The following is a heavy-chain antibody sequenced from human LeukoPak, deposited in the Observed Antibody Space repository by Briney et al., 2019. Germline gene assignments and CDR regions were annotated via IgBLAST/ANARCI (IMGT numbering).Heavy chain of an antibody. CDR1: GGSISSDDYY. J-gene: IGHJ4*02. D-gene: IGHD3-10*01. CDR3: ARQSNVLLWFGESLFDY. CDR2: INHSGST. V-gene: IGHV4-39*01. Sequence: PSETLSLTCTVSGGSISSDDYYWSWIRQPPGKGLEWIGEINHSGSTNYNPSLKSRVTISVDTSKNQFSLKLSSVTAADTAVYYCARQSNVLLWFGESLFDYWGQGTLVAVSS.